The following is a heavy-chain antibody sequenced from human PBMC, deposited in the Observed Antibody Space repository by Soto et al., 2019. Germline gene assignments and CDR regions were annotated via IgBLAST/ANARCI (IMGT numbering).Heavy chain of an antibody. CDR3: EGGGGVGVAGSAAFDM. Sequence: QLHLVQSGAVVKKPGASVTVSCSASGYPVTAYYMHWVREAPGRGLEWMGGINPATGAAKYTQTFQGRGTMNRDTSKSTGFMEPSGLTSEDTAGFYCEGGGGVGVAGSAAFDMWGQGTLVTVSS. V-gene: IGHV1-2*02. D-gene: IGHD3-3*01. CDR2: INPATGAA. J-gene: IGHJ3*02. CDR1: GYPVTAYY.